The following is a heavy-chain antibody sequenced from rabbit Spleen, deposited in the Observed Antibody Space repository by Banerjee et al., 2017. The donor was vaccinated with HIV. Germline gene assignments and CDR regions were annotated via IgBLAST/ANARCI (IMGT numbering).Heavy chain of an antibody. J-gene: IGHJ6*01. D-gene: IGHD8-1*01. Sequence: EQLEESGGGLVKPEGSLTLTCKASGFSFNNGYDMCWVRQAPGKGLEWIACIYAGSSDSTYSATWAKGRFTLSKTSSTTVTLQMTSLTAADTATYFCARDAGTSFSTYGMDLWGPGTLVTVS. CDR2: IYAGSSDST. CDR1: GFSFNNGYD. CDR3: ARDAGTSFSTYGMDL. V-gene: IGHV1S45*01.